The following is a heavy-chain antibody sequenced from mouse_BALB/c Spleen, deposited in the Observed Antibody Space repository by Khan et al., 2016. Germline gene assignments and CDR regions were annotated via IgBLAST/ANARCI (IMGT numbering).Heavy chain of an antibody. Sequence: QIQVVQSGPELKKPGETVKISCKASGYTFTNYGMNWVKQAPGKGLKWMGWINTNTGEPTYAEEFKGRFAFSLDTSASTAHLQINNLKHEDTATYFCARRGNFGNSWFSYWGQGTLVTVSA. CDR1: GYTFTNYG. V-gene: IGHV9-3*02. D-gene: IGHD2-1*01. J-gene: IGHJ3*01. CDR2: INTNTGEP. CDR3: ARRGNFGNSWFSY.